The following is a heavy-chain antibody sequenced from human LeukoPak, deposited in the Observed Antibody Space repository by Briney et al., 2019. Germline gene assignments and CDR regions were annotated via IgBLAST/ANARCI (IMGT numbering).Heavy chain of an antibody. Sequence: GGSLRLSCAASGFTVRTDYMTWVRQAPGKGLEWVSCIYSGGTTYYADSVKGRFTISRDSSENTLHLQMNNLRAEDTAVYYCARGVNWSRHFDYWGQGTLVTVSS. CDR2: IYSGGTT. CDR3: ARGVNWSRHFDY. CDR1: GFTVRTDY. V-gene: IGHV3-53*01. D-gene: IGHD1-1*01. J-gene: IGHJ4*02.